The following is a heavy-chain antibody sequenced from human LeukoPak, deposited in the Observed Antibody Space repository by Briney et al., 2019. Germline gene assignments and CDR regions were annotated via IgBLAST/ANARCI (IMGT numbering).Heavy chain of an antibody. Sequence: KPGGSLRLSCAASGFTFSDYYMSWIRQAPGKGLEWVSYISSSSSYTNYADSVKGRFTISRDDAKNSLYLQMNSLRAEDTAVYYCARYCSSTSCYDYWGQGTLATVSS. D-gene: IGHD2-2*01. J-gene: IGHJ4*02. CDR3: ARYCSSTSCYDY. V-gene: IGHV3-11*03. CDR2: ISSSSSYT. CDR1: GFTFSDYY.